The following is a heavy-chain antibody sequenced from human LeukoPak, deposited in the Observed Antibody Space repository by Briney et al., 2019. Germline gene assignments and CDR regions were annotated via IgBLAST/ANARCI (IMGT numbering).Heavy chain of an antibody. D-gene: IGHD3-3*01. CDR1: GFTFISYA. CDR3: AKSGLNRFDY. CDR2: ISFHGTDS. Sequence: GGSLRLSCAASGFTFISYAIHWVRQAPGKGLEWVAVISFHGTDSFYADSVKGRFTISRDNSKNTLYLQMNTLRADDTAVYYCAKSGLNRFDYWGQGTLVTVSS. V-gene: IGHV3-30*14. J-gene: IGHJ4*02.